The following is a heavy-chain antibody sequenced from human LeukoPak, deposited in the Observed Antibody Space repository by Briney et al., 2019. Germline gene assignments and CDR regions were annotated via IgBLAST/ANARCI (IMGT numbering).Heavy chain of an antibody. CDR1: GYTFTSYG. V-gene: IGHV1-18*01. D-gene: IGHD1-14*01. CDR2: ISAYNGST. J-gene: IGHJ6*02. Sequence: ASVKVSCKASGYTFTSYGISWVRQAPGQGLEWMGWISAYNGSTNYAQKLQGRVTMTTDTSASTAYMELRSLRSDDTAVYYCARDPAITYYYYGMDVWGQGTTVTVSS. CDR3: ARDPAITYYYYGMDV.